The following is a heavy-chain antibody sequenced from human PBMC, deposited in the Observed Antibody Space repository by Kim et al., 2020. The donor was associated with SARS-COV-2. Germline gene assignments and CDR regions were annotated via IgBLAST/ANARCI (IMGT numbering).Heavy chain of an antibody. J-gene: IGHJ6*03. V-gene: IGHV5-51*01. Sequence: GESLKISCKGSGYSFTSYWIGWVRQMPGKGLEWMGIIYPGDSDTRYSPSFQGQVTISADKSISTAYLQWSSLKASDTAMYYCARGVVPAAPYYYYYYMDVWGKGTTVTVSS. CDR3: ARGVVPAAPYYYYYYMDV. D-gene: IGHD2-2*01. CDR2: IYPGDSDT. CDR1: GYSFTSYW.